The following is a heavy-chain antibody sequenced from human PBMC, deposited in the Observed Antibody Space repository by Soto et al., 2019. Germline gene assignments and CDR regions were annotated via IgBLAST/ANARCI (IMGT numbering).Heavy chain of an antibody. V-gene: IGHV1-8*01. J-gene: IGHJ6*02. CDR1: GYTFTSYD. D-gene: IGHD3-3*01. CDR3: ARTTFDVLRFLEWLPNYGMDV. Sequence: ASVKVSCKASGYTFTSYDINWVRQATGQGLEWMGWMNPNSGNTGYAQKFQGRVTMTRNTSISTAYMELSSLRSEDTAVYYCARTTFDVLRFLEWLPNYGMDVWGQGTTVTVSS. CDR2: MNPNSGNT.